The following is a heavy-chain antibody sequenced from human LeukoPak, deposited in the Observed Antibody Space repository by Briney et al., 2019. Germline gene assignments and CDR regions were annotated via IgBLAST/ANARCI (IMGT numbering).Heavy chain of an antibody. CDR3: ARQTAMGRSGDY. J-gene: IGHJ4*02. V-gene: IGHV5-51*07. CDR2: IDHSDSET. D-gene: IGHD5-18*01. CDR1: GYSFTSYW. Sequence: GESLKISCKASGYSFTSYWIGWVHQMPGKGLEWMGIIDHSDSETRYTPAFQGQVTISVDKSPTTADLQWNSRKASDTAMYYCARQTAMGRSGDYWGQGTLVTVSS.